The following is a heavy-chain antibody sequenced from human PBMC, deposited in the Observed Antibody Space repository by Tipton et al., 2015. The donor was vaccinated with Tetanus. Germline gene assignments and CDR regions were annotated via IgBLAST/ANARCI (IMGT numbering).Heavy chain of an antibody. V-gene: IGHV4-4*07. J-gene: IGHJ4*02. Sequence: TLSLTCTVSGVSISGYYWSWIRQPAGKGLEWIGRVDRSGTTTYNPSLKGRVTMSLDTSKNQFSLRLTSVTAADSAFYYCARTKVTIGWGFFDSWGQGILVTVSS. CDR3: ARTKVTIGWGFFDS. CDR2: VDRSGTT. CDR1: GVSISGYY. D-gene: IGHD4-17*01.